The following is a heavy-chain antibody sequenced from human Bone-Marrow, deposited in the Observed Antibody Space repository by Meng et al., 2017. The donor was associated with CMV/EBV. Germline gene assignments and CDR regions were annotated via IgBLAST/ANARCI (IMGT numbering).Heavy chain of an antibody. V-gene: IGHV1-2*02. D-gene: IGHD6-6*01. CDR1: GYTFTGYY. Sequence: SGYTFTGYYMNWVRQDPGEGLEWMGWINPNSGGTNYAQKFQGRVTMTRDTSISTAYMELSRLRSDDTAVYYCAREGGGGSSSSGWFDPWGQGTLVTVSS. J-gene: IGHJ5*02. CDR2: INPNSGGT. CDR3: AREGGGGSSSSGWFDP.